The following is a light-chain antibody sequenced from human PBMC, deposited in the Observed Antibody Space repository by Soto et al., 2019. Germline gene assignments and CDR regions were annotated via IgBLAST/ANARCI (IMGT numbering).Light chain of an antibody. CDR3: QQYGSSPYT. V-gene: IGKV3-20*01. Sequence: EIVLTQSPGTLSLSPGERATLSCRASQSVSSSYLAWNQQKPGQAPRLLISGASSRATGIPDRFSGSGSGPDFTLTISRLEPEDFAVYYCQQYGSSPYTLGQGTKLEIK. J-gene: IGKJ2*01. CDR1: QSVSSSY. CDR2: GAS.